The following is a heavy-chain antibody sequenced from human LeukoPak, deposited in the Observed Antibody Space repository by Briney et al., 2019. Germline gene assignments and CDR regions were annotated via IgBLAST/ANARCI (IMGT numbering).Heavy chain of an antibody. CDR3: AREGYSSGSRTGIDY. CDR1: GFRVSDYY. V-gene: IGHV3-66*03. D-gene: IGHD5-18*01. J-gene: IGHJ4*02. CDR2: IRDSGEA. Sequence: GGSLTLSCAVSGFRVSDYYMSWVRQAPGKGLEWVGLIRDSGEAFYADFARGRFAISRDESENTLYLQMNSLRIDDTAVYYCAREGYSSGSRTGIDYWGQGTLVTVSS.